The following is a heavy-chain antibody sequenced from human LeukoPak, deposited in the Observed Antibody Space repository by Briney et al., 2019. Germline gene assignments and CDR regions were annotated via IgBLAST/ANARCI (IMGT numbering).Heavy chain of an antibody. Sequence: ASVKVSCKASGGTFSSYAISWVRQAPGQGLEWMGGIIPIFGTANYAQKFQGRVTITTDESTSTAYMELSSLRSEDTAVYYCAAAVGIYYESSRNFDYWGQGTLVTVSS. D-gene: IGHD3-22*01. CDR3: AAAVGIYYESSRNFDY. J-gene: IGHJ4*02. V-gene: IGHV1-69*05. CDR1: GGTFSSYA. CDR2: IIPIFGTA.